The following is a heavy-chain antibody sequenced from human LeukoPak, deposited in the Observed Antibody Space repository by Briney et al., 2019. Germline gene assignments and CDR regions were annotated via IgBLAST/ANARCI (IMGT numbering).Heavy chain of an antibody. CDR1: GFTVSSNY. V-gene: IGHV3-53*01. CDR2: IYSGGST. J-gene: IGHJ3*02. CDR3: ASRDQWPLGTYAFDI. D-gene: IGHD6-19*01. Sequence: PGGSLRLSCAASGFTVSSNYMSWVRQAPGKGLEWVSVIYSGGSTYYADSVKGRFTISRDNSKNTLYLQMNSLRAEDTAVYYCASRDQWPLGTYAFDIWGQGTMVTVSS.